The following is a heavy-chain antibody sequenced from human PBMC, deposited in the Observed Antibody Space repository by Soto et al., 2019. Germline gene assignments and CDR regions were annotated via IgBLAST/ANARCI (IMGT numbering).Heavy chain of an antibody. Sequence: SETLSLTCTVSGGSVSSSTYYWGWIRQPPGKGLEWIGSIYYSGSTYYNPSLKSRLTISVDTSRNQFSLRLSSVTAADTAVYYCARLNTGNSVGVLVFWPQGTMVPVS. CDR3: ARLNTGNSVGVLVF. D-gene: IGHD5-12*01. V-gene: IGHV4-39*01. CDR1: GGSVSSSTYY. CDR2: IYYSGST. J-gene: IGHJ3*01.